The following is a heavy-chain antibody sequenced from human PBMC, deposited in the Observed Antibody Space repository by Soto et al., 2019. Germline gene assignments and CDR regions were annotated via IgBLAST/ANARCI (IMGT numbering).Heavy chain of an antibody. CDR2: IYYSGST. J-gene: IGHJ3*02. CDR3: ASPLRFLEWLLSEPTDAFDI. D-gene: IGHD3-3*01. Sequence: SETRSLTCTVSGGSISSSSYYWGWIRQPPGKGLEWIGSIYYSGSTYYNPSLKSRVTISVDTSKNQFSLKLSSVTAADTAVYYCASPLRFLEWLLSEPTDAFDIWGQGTMVTVSS. CDR1: GGSISSSSYY. V-gene: IGHV4-39*01.